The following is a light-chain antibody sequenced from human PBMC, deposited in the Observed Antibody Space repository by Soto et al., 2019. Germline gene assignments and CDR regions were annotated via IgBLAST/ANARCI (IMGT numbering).Light chain of an antibody. J-gene: IGKJ1*01. CDR3: QQYGSSKGT. V-gene: IGKV3-20*01. CDR1: QTVTTY. Sequence: EIVLTQSPARLSLSPGERATVSCRASQTVTTYLAWYQQKPGQAPRLLIYDASSRATGIPDRFSGSGSGTDFTLTISRLEPEDFAVYYCQQYGSSKGTFGQGTKVDIK. CDR2: DAS.